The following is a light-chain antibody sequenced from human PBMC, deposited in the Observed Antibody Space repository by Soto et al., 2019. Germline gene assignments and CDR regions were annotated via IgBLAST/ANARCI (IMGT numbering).Light chain of an antibody. Sequence: EIVMTQSPATLSVSQGERATLSCRASQSVSNNYLAWYQQKPGQAPRLLIYGASTRATGISARFSGSGSGTEFTLTISGLQSEDFAVYFCQQYNHWPPITFGPGTRLEIK. CDR1: QSVSNN. CDR2: GAS. V-gene: IGKV3-15*01. J-gene: IGKJ5*01. CDR3: QQYNHWPPIT.